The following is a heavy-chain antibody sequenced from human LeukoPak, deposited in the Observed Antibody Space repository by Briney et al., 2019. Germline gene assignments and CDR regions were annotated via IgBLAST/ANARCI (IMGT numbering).Heavy chain of an antibody. J-gene: IGHJ4*02. V-gene: IGHV3-21*01. Sequence: GGPLRLSCAASGFIFRSYSMNCVRQARGEGVEWVSSISSSSSYIFYADSVERRFTIYRDNAKNSLYLQMNSLRAEDRAVYYCARDSRTVTTLFDYWARGTLVTVSS. CDR3: ARDSRTVTTLFDY. CDR1: GFIFRSYS. CDR2: ISSSSSYI. D-gene: IGHD4-11*01.